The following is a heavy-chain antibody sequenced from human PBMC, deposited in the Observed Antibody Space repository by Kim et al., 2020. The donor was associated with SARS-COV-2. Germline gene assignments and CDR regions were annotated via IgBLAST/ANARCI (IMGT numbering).Heavy chain of an antibody. Sequence: SETLSLTCAVYVGSFNNHKWNWIRQPPGKGLEWIGEMNYIGDTSYNSSLQGRITLSIDTSKNQFSLKLTSVTAADTAVYSCARGARHLGPGSGWF. CDR2: MNYIGDT. CDR3: ARGARHLGPGSGWF. CDR1: VGSFNNHK. D-gene: IGHD2-15*01. V-gene: IGHV4-34*01. J-gene: IGHJ5*01.